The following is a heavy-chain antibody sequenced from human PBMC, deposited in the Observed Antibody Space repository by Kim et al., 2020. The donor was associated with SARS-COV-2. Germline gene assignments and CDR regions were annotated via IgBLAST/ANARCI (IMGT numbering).Heavy chain of an antibody. V-gene: IGHV3-33*06. CDR2: IWYDGSNK. D-gene: IGHD3-10*02. Sequence: GGSLRLSCAASGFTFSSYGMHWVRQAPGKGLEWVAVIWYDGSNKYYADSVKGRFTISRDNSKNTLYLQMNSLRAEDTAVYYCAKYLVFDGLGYWGQGTLVTVSS. CDR1: GFTFSSYG. CDR3: AKYLVFDGLGY. J-gene: IGHJ4*02.